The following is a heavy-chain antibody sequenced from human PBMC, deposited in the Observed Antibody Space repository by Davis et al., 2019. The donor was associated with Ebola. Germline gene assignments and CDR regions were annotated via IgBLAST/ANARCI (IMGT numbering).Heavy chain of an antibody. CDR3: ARGWLRSAFDQ. J-gene: IGHJ4*02. V-gene: IGHV6-1*01. CDR2: TYYSSKWYN. D-gene: IGHD5-12*01. Sequence: PSETLSLTCAISPSSFSSNIPAWNWIRQSPSRGLEWLGRTYYSSKWYNESALSVKSRITISADTAKNQLSLHLNSVTPEDTAVYYCARGWLRSAFDQWGQGTLVTVSA. CDR1: PSSFSSNIPA.